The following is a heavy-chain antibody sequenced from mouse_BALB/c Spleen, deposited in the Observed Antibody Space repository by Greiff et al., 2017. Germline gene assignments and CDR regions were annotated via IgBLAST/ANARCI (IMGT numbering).Heavy chain of an antibody. Sequence: EVKVVESGGGLVQPGGSLRLSCATSGFTFSDFYMEWVRQPPGKRLEWIAASRNKANDYTTEYSASVKGRFIVSRDTSQSILYLQMNALRAEDTAIYYCARGYPYGYWYFDVWGAGTTVTVSS. CDR3: ARGYPYGYWYFDV. J-gene: IGHJ1*01. D-gene: IGHD1-1*02. CDR2: SRNKANDYTT. CDR1: GFTFSDFY. V-gene: IGHV7-1*02.